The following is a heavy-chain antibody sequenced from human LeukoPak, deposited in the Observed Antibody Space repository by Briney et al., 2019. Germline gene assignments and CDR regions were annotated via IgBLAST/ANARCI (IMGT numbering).Heavy chain of an antibody. J-gene: IGHJ6*03. CDR3: ARKGIGSSRYDNMDV. V-gene: IGHV3-23*01. CDR2: ISIDGGRT. Sequence: GGSLRLSCAASGFTLSKHPMYWVRQAPGKGPEWVSTISIDGGRTYYADSVKGRFTVSRDTSKNTLYLQMNSLRAEDTAVYYCARKGIGSSRYDNMDVWGKGTTVTVSS. D-gene: IGHD6-25*01. CDR1: GFTLSKHP.